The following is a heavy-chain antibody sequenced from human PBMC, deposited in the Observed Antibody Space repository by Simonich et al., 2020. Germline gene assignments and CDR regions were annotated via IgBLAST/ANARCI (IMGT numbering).Heavy chain of an antibody. J-gene: IGHJ6*03. D-gene: IGHD7-27*01. CDR3: ARGALTGDYYYIDV. V-gene: IGHV1-2*02. CDR2: INPNGGGK. CDR1: ADNFTGNY. Sequence: VQLVQSWAEVTKPGAAVKVSCKASADNFTGNYMHWVRQAPGQGREWSGWINPNGGGKNYAKKFQGRVTMTRDPSISTAYMEMSRLRSDDTAVYYCARGALTGDYYYIDVWGKGTTVTVSS.